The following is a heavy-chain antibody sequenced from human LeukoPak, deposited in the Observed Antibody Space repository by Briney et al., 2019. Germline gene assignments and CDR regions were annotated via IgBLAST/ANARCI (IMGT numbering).Heavy chain of an antibody. CDR1: GATFSRHT. Sequence: SVRVSCKASGATFSRHTFSWVRQAPGQGLEWMGVIIPFSGPANYAQKFQGRVNITVDGSTTTIYMELTRLRSEDTAVYYCARDPPRPEYHVFDPWGQGTLVIVSS. J-gene: IGHJ5*02. D-gene: IGHD2-2*01. V-gene: IGHV1-69*13. CDR3: ARDPPRPEYHVFDP. CDR2: IIPFSGPA.